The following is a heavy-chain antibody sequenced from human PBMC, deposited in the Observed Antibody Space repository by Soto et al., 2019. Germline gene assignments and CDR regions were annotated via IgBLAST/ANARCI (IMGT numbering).Heavy chain of an antibody. D-gene: IGHD2-21*02. CDR2: INPNSGGT. Sequence: ASVRVSCKASGYTFTGYYMHWVRQAPGQGLEWMGWINPNSGGTNYAQKFQGWVTMTRDTSISTAYMELSRLRSDDTAVYYCARDLWADCGGDCYSAAFDIWGEGTMVTV. V-gene: IGHV1-2*04. J-gene: IGHJ3*02. CDR3: ARDLWADCGGDCYSAAFDI. CDR1: GYTFTGYY.